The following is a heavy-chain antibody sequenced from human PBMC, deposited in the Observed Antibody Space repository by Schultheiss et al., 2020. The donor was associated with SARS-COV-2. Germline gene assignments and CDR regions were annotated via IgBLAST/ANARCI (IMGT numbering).Heavy chain of an antibody. CDR3: ARHRDYYGSGSPWDF. CDR1: GGSVSSGDYC. J-gene: IGHJ4*02. CDR2: INHSGST. V-gene: IGHV4-61*08. Sequence: SETLSLTCTVSGGSVSSGDYCWSWIRQPPGKGLEWIGEINHSGSTNYNPSLKSRVTISVDTSKNQFSLKLSSVTAADTAVYYCARHRDYYGSGSPWDFWGQGTLVTVSS. D-gene: IGHD3-10*01.